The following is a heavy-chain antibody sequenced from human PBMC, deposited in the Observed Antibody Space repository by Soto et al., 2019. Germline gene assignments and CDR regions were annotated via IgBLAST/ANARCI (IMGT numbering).Heavy chain of an antibody. CDR2: IIPIFGTA. D-gene: IGHD5-12*01. Sequence: QVQLVQSGAEVKKPGSSVKVSCKASGGTFSSYAISWVRQAPGQGLEWMGGIIPIFGTANYAQKFQGRVTITADESTSTAYMELSSLRSEDTAVDYCARDQDSGYVSKLLYFYNMDVWGQGTTVTVSS. CDR3: ARDQDSGYVSKLLYFYNMDV. CDR1: GGTFSSYA. J-gene: IGHJ6*02. V-gene: IGHV1-69*12.